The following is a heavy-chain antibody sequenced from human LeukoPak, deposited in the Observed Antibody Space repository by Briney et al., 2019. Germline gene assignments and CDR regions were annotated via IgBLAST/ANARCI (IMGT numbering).Heavy chain of an antibody. V-gene: IGHV1-18*01. CDR3: ARDRRLVTDY. CDR1: GYFFARYD. D-gene: IGHD3-9*01. J-gene: IGHJ4*02. CDR2: ISAYSGNT. Sequence: ASVKVSCKASGYFFARYDINWVRQATGQGLEWMGWISAYSGNTNYAQKLQGRVTMTTDTSTSTAYMELRSLRSDDTAVYYCARDRRLVTDYWGQGTLVTVSS.